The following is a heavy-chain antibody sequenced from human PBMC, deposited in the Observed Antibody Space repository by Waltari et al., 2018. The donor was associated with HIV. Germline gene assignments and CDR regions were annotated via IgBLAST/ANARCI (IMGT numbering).Heavy chain of an antibody. J-gene: IGHJ4*02. Sequence: VKLVESGGGLVQPGGSLRLSCSASGFDLSSYWMTWVRQAPGMGLEWVANINQNGSEQYYAESVKGRFTISRDNAKKSLSLQMNSLRVADSAIYYCAGGPNWDWGQGIPVTVSS. CDR2: INQNGSEQ. CDR3: AGGPNWD. V-gene: IGHV3-7*04. CDR1: GFDLSSYW. D-gene: IGHD2-8*01.